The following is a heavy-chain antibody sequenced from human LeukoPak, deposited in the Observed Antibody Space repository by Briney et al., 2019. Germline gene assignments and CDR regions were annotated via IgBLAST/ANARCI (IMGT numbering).Heavy chain of an antibody. V-gene: IGHV4-4*09. Sequence: SETLSLTCIVSGASINVSYWTWVRQPPGTGLEWIGCFYRSDNIAYNPYLKGRGTISSDTSRNQFSMNLKSVTAADTAECFIAGTRQLVGNFDYWGPGALVSVSS. CDR1: GASINVSY. D-gene: IGHD6-6*01. CDR2: FYRSDNI. CDR3: AGTRQLVGNFDY. J-gene: IGHJ4*02.